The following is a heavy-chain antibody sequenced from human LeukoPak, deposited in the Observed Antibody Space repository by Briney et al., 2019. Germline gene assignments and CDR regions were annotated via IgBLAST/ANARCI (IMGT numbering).Heavy chain of an antibody. CDR1: GGSISSSSYY. J-gene: IGHJ4*02. D-gene: IGHD3-22*01. CDR2: IYYSGST. CDR3: ALNSYYYDSSGYYYFDY. V-gene: IGHV4-39*01. Sequence: SETLSLTCTVSGGSISSSSYYWGWIRQPPGKGLEWIGSIYYSGSTYHNPSLKSRVTISVDTSKNQFSLKLSSVTAADTAVYYCALNSYYYDSSGYYYFDYWGQGTLVTVSS.